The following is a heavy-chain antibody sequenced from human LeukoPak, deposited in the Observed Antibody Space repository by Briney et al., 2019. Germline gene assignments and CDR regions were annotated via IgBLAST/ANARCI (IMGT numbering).Heavy chain of an antibody. J-gene: IGHJ6*03. D-gene: IGHD4-17*01. Sequence: ASVKVSCKASGYTFTSYYMHWVRQAPGQGLEWMGIINPSGGSTSYAQKFQGRVTMTRDTSTSTVYMELSSLRSEDTAVYYCAADLLSYGKVPSYYMDVWGKGTTVTVSS. CDR2: INPSGGST. CDR3: AADLLSYGKVPSYYMDV. CDR1: GYTFTSYY. V-gene: IGHV1-46*01.